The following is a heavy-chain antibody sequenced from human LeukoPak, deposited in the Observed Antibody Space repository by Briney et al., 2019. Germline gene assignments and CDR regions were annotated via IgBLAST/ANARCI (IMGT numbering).Heavy chain of an antibody. Sequence: PSETLSLTCTVSGGSISSYYWSWIRQPPGKGLEWIGYIYYSGSTNYNPSLKSRVTISVDTSKNQFSLKLSSVTAADTAVYYCAKDRLGGYDHRDAFDIWGQGTMVTVSS. CDR2: IYYSGST. CDR1: GGSISSYY. J-gene: IGHJ3*02. CDR3: AKDRLGGYDHRDAFDI. D-gene: IGHD5-12*01. V-gene: IGHV4-59*01.